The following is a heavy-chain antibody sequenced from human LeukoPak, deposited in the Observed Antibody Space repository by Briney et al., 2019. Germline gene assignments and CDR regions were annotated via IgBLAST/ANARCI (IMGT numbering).Heavy chain of an antibody. J-gene: IGHJ4*02. V-gene: IGHV3-7*01. CDR1: GFTISTYW. Sequence: GGSLRLSCTGSGFTISTYWMSWVRQAPGKGLEWVANINQDGSEKYYVDSVKGRFTISRDNAKNSLYLQMNSLRAEDTAVYYCARDAAVFDYWGQGTLVTVSS. CDR3: ARDAAVFDY. CDR2: INQDGSEK. D-gene: IGHD6-25*01.